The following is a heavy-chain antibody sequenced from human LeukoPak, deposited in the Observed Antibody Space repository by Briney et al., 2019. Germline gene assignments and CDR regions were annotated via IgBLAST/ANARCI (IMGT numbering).Heavy chain of an antibody. J-gene: IGHJ6*02. D-gene: IGHD3-10*01. Sequence: SETLSLTCAVYGGSFSGYYWSWIRQPPGKGLEWIGEINHSGSTNYNPSLKSRVTISVDTSKNQFSLKLSSVTAADTAVYYCARGNRITMVRGVINPSGMDVWGQGTTVTVSS. V-gene: IGHV4-34*01. CDR2: INHSGST. CDR1: GGSFSGYY. CDR3: ARGNRITMVRGVINPSGMDV.